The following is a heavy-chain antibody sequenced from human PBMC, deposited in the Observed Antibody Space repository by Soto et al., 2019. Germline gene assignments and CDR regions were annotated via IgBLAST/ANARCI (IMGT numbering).Heavy chain of an antibody. J-gene: IGHJ6*02. V-gene: IGHV1-69*05. CDR1: GGTFSSYA. CDR3: ATHLDRYSHYGMAV. D-gene: IGHD3-16*02. CDR2: IIPIFGTA. Sequence: QVQLVQSGAEVKKPGSSVKVSCKASGGTFSSYAINWVRQAPGQGLEWMGGIIPIFGTANYAQKLQGRVTVXSXEXXRTAYMELSRLRSEDTPVYCCATHLDRYSHYGMAVWAQGTTVTVSS.